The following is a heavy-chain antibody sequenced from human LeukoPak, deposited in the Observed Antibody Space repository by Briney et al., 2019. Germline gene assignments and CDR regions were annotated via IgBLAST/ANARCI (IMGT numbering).Heavy chain of an antibody. CDR3: ARDQGAMFPYFYYNYGMDV. CDR2: ISYDGSNE. J-gene: IGHJ6*02. Sequence: GGSLRLSCAASGFTFSSYWMSWVRQAPGKGLEWVAVISYDGSNEYYADSVKGRFTISRDNSKNTLYLQMNSLRAEDTAMYYCARDQGAMFPYFYYNYGMDVWGQGTTVTVSS. D-gene: IGHD3-10*02. CDR1: GFTFSSYW. V-gene: IGHV3-30*03.